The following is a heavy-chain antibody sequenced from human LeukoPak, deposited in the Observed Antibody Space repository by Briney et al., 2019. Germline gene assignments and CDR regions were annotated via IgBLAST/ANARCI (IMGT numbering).Heavy chain of an antibody. V-gene: IGHV3-7*01. D-gene: IGHD3-22*01. CDR1: GFTFSKYW. J-gene: IGHJ4*02. Sequence: GGSLRLSCAASGFTFSKYWMSWIRQAPGKGLEWAAHTSEDGSSKYYVDSVKGRFTISRDNAKNSLYLQMNSLRVEDTAVYYCVSWAGKYYETSDYFLVSTNSWGQGTLVTVSS. CDR2: TSEDGSSK. CDR3: VSWAGKYYETSDYFLVSTNS.